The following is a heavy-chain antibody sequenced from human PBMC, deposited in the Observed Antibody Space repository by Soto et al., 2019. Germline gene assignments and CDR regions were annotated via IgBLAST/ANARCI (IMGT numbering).Heavy chain of an antibody. J-gene: IGHJ4*02. CDR3: AIPRDF. CDR2: INQDGREK. V-gene: IGHV3-7*01. Sequence: PGVSLRLSCAASGFTFSSYWMNWVRQAPGKGLEWVASINQDGREKIYVDSVKGRFTISRDNAKNSLYLQMNSLRAEDTAVYYCAIPRDFWGQGTLVTVSS. CDR1: GFTFSSYW.